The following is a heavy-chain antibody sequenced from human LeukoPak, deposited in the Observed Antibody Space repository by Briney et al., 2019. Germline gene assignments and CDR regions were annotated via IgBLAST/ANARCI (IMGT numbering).Heavy chain of an antibody. CDR3: ARGSSWGEHS. J-gene: IGHJ4*02. V-gene: IGHV4-59*01. Sequence: SETLSLTCTVSGGSMNSYYWSWIRQPPGKGLEWIGYIYYTGSTKYNPSLESRVTISVDRSMNKFSMKLTSVTTADTAVYYCARGSSWGEHSWGQGTLVAVSS. D-gene: IGHD3-16*01. CDR2: IYYTGST. CDR1: GGSMNSYY.